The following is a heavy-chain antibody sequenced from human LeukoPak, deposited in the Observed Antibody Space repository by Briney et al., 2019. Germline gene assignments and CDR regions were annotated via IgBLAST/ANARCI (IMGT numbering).Heavy chain of an antibody. Sequence: PGGSLRLSCGRSGVTLSNYWVHWVRQAPGKGLVWVSRINIEGSRTDYADSVRGRFTISRDNAKNTVDLEMNSLTAEDTAVYYCARSMGGRNDFWGQGTLVTVSS. CDR3: ARSMGGRNDF. V-gene: IGHV3-74*01. CDR2: INIEGSRT. CDR1: GVTLSNYW. D-gene: IGHD2-15*01. J-gene: IGHJ4*02.